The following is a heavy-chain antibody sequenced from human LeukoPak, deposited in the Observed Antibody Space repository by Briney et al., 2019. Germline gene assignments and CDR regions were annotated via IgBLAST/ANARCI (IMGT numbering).Heavy chain of an antibody. CDR2: IYYSGGT. J-gene: IGHJ4*02. CDR1: GGSISSYY. V-gene: IGHV4-59*12. CDR3: ARDIAVAGTGY. D-gene: IGHD6-19*01. Sequence: SETLSLTCTVSGGSISSYYWSWIRQPPGKGLEWIGYIYYSGGTNYNPSLKSRVTISVDTSKNQFSLKLSSVTAADTAVYYCARDIAVAGTGYWGQGTLVTVSS.